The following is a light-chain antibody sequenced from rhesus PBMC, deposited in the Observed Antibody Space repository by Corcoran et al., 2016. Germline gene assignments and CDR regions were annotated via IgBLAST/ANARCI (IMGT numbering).Light chain of an antibody. CDR1: GLKTYY. J-gene: IGLJ1*01. CDR3: SSSAGIYIYI. CDR2: GNT. Sequence: SSGLTQAPELSVALGHTVRMTGPGDGLKTYYASWYHQKPGQVPVLVIYGNTNRTSGIPGRFSGSWSGNTGSLTITGAQVEDEGDYYCSSSAGIYIYIFGSGTRLTVL. V-gene: IGLV3S11*01.